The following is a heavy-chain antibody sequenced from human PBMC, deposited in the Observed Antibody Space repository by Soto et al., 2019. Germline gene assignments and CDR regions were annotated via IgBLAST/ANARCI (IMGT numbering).Heavy chain of an antibody. D-gene: IGHD2-8*02. Sequence: LRLSGSASGFIYSSYDMSWVRQAPGKGLEWVSTILVDGRTFYVDSVKGRFTISRDSSQNTVYLQMNSLTAGDTALYYCAKATATGGGAFDICGQGTLVTVSS. CDR1: GFIYSSYD. CDR3: AKATATGGGAFDI. CDR2: ILVDGRT. V-gene: IGHV3-23*01. J-gene: IGHJ3*02.